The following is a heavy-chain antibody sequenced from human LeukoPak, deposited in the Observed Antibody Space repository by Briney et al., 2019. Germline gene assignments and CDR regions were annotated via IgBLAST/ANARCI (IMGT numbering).Heavy chain of an antibody. CDR2: ISDNSNIM. CDR3: ARAMYTSSRYYFDY. Sequence: GGSLILSCAASGFTFSDYSMNWVRQAPGKGLEWVSYISDNSNIMYYGDSVKGRFTISRDNVKNSLYLQMNSLRAEDTAVYYCARAMYTSSRYYFDYWGQGTLVTVSS. J-gene: IGHJ4*02. CDR1: GFTFSDYS. D-gene: IGHD6-13*01. V-gene: IGHV3-48*04.